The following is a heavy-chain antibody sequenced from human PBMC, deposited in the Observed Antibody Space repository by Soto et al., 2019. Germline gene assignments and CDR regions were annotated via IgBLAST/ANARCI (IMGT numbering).Heavy chain of an antibody. CDR3: AKGGRQWLVTSDFNY. D-gene: IGHD6-19*01. J-gene: IGHJ4*02. V-gene: IGHV3-30*18. CDR1: GFTFSDYA. Sequence: VQLVESGGGVVQPGRSLRLSCAASGFTFSDYAMHWVRQAPGKGLEWVAVVSHDGRNTHYADSVKGRFTISKDSSKNTVSLEMTSLRAEDTAVYYGAKGGRQWLVTSDFNYWGQGALVTVSS. CDR2: VSHDGRNT.